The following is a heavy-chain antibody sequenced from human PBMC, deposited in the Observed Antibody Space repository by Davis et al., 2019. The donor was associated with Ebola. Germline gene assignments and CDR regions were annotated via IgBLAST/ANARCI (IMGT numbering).Heavy chain of an antibody. CDR1: GFTFSRYW. Sequence: GESLKISCAASGFTFSRYWMHWVRQAPGKGLVYVSRISSDGGITSYADSVKGRFTISRDNSKNTLYLQMNNLRAEDTAVYYCAKRPSYGDSWGQGTLVTVSS. V-gene: IGHV3-74*01. D-gene: IGHD3-10*01. CDR3: AKRPSYGDS. CDR2: ISSDGGIT. J-gene: IGHJ4*02.